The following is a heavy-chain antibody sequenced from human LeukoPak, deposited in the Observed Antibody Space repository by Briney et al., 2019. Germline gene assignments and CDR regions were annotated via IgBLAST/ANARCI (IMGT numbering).Heavy chain of an antibody. J-gene: IGHJ5*02. V-gene: IGHV4-38-2*02. CDR3: ARDPGLNWFDP. CDR2: MDHGGST. D-gene: IGHD3-10*01. Sequence: SETLSLTCTVSGYSISRGYSWAWIRQSPGKGLEWIGSMDHGGSTDYPPPLKSRVTVSADTSKNQFSLKLTSVTASDTAVYYCARDPGLNWFDPWGQGTLVTVSS. CDR1: GYSISRGYS.